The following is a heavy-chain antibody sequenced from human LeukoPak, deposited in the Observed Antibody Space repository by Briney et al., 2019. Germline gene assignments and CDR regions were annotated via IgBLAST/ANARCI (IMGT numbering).Heavy chain of an antibody. D-gene: IGHD1-26*01. CDR1: GGSISSSAYY. Sequence: SETLSLTCTVSGGSISSSAYYWVWIRQPPGKGLEWIGIISYSGSTNYSPSLKSRVTISVDTSKNQFSLKLSSVTAADTAVYYCARCQVGRLHDYWRQGILVTVSS. J-gene: IGHJ4*02. V-gene: IGHV4-39*01. CDR2: ISYSGST. CDR3: ARCQVGRLHDY.